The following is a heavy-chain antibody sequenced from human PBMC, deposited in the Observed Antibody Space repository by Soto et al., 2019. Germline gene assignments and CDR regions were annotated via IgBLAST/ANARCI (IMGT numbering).Heavy chain of an antibody. CDR2: ISWNSGSI. V-gene: IGHV3-9*01. J-gene: IGHJ6*03. CDR1: GFTFDDYA. Sequence: GGSLRLSCAASGFTFDDYAMHWVRQAPGKGLEWVSGISWNSGSIGYADSVKGRFTISRDNAKNSLYLQMNSLRAEDTALYYCAKAGPHGKPGRNYYYYYMDVWGKGTTVTVSS. D-gene: IGHD1-1*01. CDR3: AKAGPHGKPGRNYYYYYMDV.